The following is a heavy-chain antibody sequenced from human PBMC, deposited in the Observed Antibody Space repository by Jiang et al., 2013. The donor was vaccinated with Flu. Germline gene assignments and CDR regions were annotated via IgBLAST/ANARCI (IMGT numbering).Heavy chain of an antibody. V-gene: IGHV3-53*01. CDR1: GFTVSSNY. D-gene: IGHD2-15*01. CDR3: ARDQERYCNGGSCYGEGVYYYYGMDV. CDR2: IYSGGST. Sequence: SGFTVSSNYMSWVRPGVQGRGLEWVSVIYSGGSTYYADSVKGRFTISRDNSKNTLYLQMNSLRAEDTAVYYCARDQERYCNGGSCYGEGVYYYYGMDVWGQGTTVTVSS. J-gene: IGHJ6*02.